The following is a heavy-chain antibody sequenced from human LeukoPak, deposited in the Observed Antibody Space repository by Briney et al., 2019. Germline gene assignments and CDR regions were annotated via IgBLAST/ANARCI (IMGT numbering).Heavy chain of an antibody. CDR1: GFPFSNHG. CDR3: VKDGDDSGWNYFDY. CDR2: ISYDGRNK. V-gene: IGHV3-30*18. Sequence: GGSLRLSCAASGFPFSNHGMHWVRQAPGKGLEWVAVISYDGRNKYYADSVKGRFTISRDNSQNTLSLQMNSLRAEDTAVYYCVKDGDDSGWNYFDYWGQGTLVAVSS. J-gene: IGHJ4*02. D-gene: IGHD6-19*01.